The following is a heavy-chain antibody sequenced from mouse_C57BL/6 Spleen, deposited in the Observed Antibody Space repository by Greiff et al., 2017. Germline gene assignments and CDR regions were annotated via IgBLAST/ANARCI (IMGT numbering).Heavy chain of an antibody. J-gene: IGHJ4*01. Sequence: EVQLVEFGGGLVKLGGSLKLSCAASGFTFSSYAMSWVRQTPEKRLEWVATISDGGRYLYYPDNGKGRFTISSDNAKNNLYLQMSHLKSEDTAMYYCAVDYGSSYDAMDYWGQGTSVTVSS. CDR2: ISDGGRYL. D-gene: IGHD1-1*01. V-gene: IGHV5-4*01. CDR3: AVDYGSSYDAMDY. CDR1: GFTFSSYA.